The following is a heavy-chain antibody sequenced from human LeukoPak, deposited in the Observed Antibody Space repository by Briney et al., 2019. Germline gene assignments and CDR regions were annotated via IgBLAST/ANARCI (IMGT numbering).Heavy chain of an antibody. J-gene: IGHJ4*02. V-gene: IGHV4-38-2*01. CDR2: IYHSGST. CDR3: ARKGGKQQLTPFDY. D-gene: IGHD6-13*01. Sequence: SETLSLTCAVSGYSISSGYYWGWIRPPPGKGLEWIGSIYHSGSTYYNPSLKSRVTISGDTSKNQFSLKLSSVTAADTAVYYCARKGGKQQLTPFDYWGQGTLVTVSS. CDR1: GYSISSGYY.